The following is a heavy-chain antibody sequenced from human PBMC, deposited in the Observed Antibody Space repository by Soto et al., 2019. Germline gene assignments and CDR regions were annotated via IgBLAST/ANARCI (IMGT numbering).Heavy chain of an antibody. Sequence: PGGSLRLSCAASGFTFSSYGMHWVRQAPGKGLEWVAVISYDGSNKYYADSVKGRFTISRDNSKNTLYLQMNSLRAGDTAVYYCAKDGGSYNGRLDYWGQGTLVTVSS. J-gene: IGHJ4*02. D-gene: IGHD1-26*01. V-gene: IGHV3-30*18. CDR1: GFTFSSYG. CDR3: AKDGGSYNGRLDY. CDR2: ISYDGSNK.